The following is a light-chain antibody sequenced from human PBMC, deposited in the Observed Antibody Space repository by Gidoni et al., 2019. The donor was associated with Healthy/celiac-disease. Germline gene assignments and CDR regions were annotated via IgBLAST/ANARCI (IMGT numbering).Light chain of an antibody. CDR2: GAS. J-gene: IGKJ5*01. V-gene: IGKV3-15*01. Sequence: EIVMTQSPATLSVSPGERATLSCRASQRVSSNLAWYQQKPGQAPRLLIYGASTRATGIPARFSGSGSGTEFTLTISSLQSEDFAVYYCQQYNNWPPVTFXXXTRLEIK. CDR1: QRVSSN. CDR3: QQYNNWPPVT.